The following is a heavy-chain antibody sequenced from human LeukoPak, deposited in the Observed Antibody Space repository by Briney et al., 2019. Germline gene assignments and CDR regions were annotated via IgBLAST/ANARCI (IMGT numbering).Heavy chain of an antibody. Sequence: SETLSLTCAVYGGSLSGFCWSWIRQPPGKGLEWIGDINHSGSTNYNPSLKSRVTISVDTSKKQFSLKLSSVTAADTAVYYCARGRTQLQLRGYYYGMDVWGQGTMVTVSS. J-gene: IGHJ6*02. V-gene: IGHV4-34*01. D-gene: IGHD5-18*01. CDR2: INHSGST. CDR3: ARGRTQLQLRGYYYGMDV. CDR1: GGSLSGFC.